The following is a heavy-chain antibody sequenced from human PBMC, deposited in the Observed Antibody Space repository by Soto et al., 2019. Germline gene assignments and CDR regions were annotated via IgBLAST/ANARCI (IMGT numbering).Heavy chain of an antibody. CDR2: IWYDGSNK. D-gene: IGHD3-16*01. CDR1: GFTFSSYG. V-gene: IGHV3-33*01. Sequence: LRLSCAASGFTFSSYGLHWVRQAPGKGLEWVAVIWYDGSNKYYADSVKGRFTISRDNSKDILNLQMNSLRAEDTAVYYCARWGDDKKLSHWGQGTLVTVSS. J-gene: IGHJ4*02. CDR3: ARWGDDKKLSH.